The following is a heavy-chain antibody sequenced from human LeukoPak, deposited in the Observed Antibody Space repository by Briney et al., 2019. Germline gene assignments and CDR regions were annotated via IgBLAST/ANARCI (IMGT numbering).Heavy chain of an antibody. CDR3: AKRLGSTSPYYYYMDV. Sequence: GGSLRLSCAASGFTFSSYAMHWVRQAPGKGLEWVAVISYDGSNKYYADSVKGRFTISRDNSKNTLYLQMNSLRVEDTAIYYCAKRLGSTSPYYYYMDVWGKGTTVTVSS. V-gene: IGHV3-30-3*02. D-gene: IGHD2-2*01. CDR2: ISYDGSNK. CDR1: GFTFSSYA. J-gene: IGHJ6*03.